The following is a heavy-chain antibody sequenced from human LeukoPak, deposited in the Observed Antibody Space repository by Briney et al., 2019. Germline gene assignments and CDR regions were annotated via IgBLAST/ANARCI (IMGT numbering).Heavy chain of an antibody. CDR2: ISGSGDST. CDR1: GFTFSSYA. J-gene: IGHJ4*02. V-gene: IGHV3-23*01. Sequence: GGSLRLSCAASGFTFSSYAMTWVRQAPGKGLEWVSGISGSGDSTYYADSVKGRFTISRDNSKNTLYLQMNSLRAEDTAVYYRAIRPVVPAASGDYWGQGTLVTVSS. D-gene: IGHD2-2*01. CDR3: AIRPVVPAASGDY.